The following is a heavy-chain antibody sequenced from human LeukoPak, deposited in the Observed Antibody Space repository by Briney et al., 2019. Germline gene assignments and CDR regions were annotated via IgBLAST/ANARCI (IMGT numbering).Heavy chain of an antibody. V-gene: IGHV4-59*12. J-gene: IGHJ4*02. CDR1: GGSISSYY. D-gene: IGHD5-24*01. CDR2: IYYSGST. CDR3: ARGVMATILTPFDY. Sequence: SETLSLTCTVSGGSISSYYWTWIRQPPGKGLEWIGYIYYSGSTNYNPSLKSRVTISVDTSKNQFSLKLSSVTAADTAVYYCARGVMATILTPFDYWGQGTLVTVSS.